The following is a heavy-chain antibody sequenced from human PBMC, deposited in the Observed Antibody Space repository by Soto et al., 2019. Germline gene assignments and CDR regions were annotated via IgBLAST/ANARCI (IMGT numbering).Heavy chain of an antibody. V-gene: IGHV4-39*01. Sequence: ETLSLTCTVSGGSISSSSYYWGWIRQPPGKGLEWIGSIYYSGSTYYNPSLKSRVTISVDTSKNQFSLKLSSVTAADTAVYYCARQSPQYYDFWSGRIAGGDYYYMDVWGKGTTVTVSS. CDR1: GGSISSSSYY. CDR2: IYYSGST. CDR3: ARQSPQYYDFWSGRIAGGDYYYMDV. J-gene: IGHJ6*03. D-gene: IGHD3-3*01.